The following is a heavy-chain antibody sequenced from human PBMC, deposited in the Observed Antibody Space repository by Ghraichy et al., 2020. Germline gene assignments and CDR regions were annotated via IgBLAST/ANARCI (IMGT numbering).Heavy chain of an antibody. Sequence: GGSLRLSCAASGITVSSNYMSWVRQAPGKGLKWVSVIYTGGYTYYADSVKGRFTISRDNSKNTLYLQMNSLRAEDTAVYYCAREYHDSVTVYRHFDFWGQGTLVTVSS. CDR3: AREYHDSVTVYRHFDF. CDR2: IYTGGYT. D-gene: IGHD3-9*01. CDR1: GITVSSNY. V-gene: IGHV3-66*01. J-gene: IGHJ4*02.